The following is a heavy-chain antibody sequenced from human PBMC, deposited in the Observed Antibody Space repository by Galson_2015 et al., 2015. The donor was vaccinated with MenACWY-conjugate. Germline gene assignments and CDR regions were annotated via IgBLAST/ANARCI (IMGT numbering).Heavy chain of an antibody. V-gene: IGHV6-1*01. CDR3: ARMVYYDFWNIYSTGYYYYMDV. CDR1: GDSVSSNRVA. J-gene: IGHJ6*03. D-gene: IGHD3-3*01. Sequence: CAISGDSVSSNRVAWNWIRQSPSRGLEWLGRTYYRSEWYNDYAVSVKSRITINPDTSKNQFSLQLNSVTPEDTAVYYCARMVYYDFWNIYSTGYYYYMDVWGEGTTVTVSS. CDR2: TYYRSEWYN.